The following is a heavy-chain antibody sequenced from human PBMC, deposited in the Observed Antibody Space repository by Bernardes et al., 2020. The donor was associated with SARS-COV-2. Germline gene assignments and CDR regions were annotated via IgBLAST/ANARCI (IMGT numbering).Heavy chain of an antibody. V-gene: IGHV1-24*01. CDR3: ARGPIGVAGTRVFDWFDP. CDR1: GYTLTELS. J-gene: IGHJ5*02. Sequence: ASVKVSCKVSGYTLTELSMHWVRQAPGKGLEWMGGFDPEDGETIYAQKFQGRVTMTEDTSTDTAYMELSSLRSEDTVVYYCARGPIGVAGTRVFDWFDPWGQGTLVTVSS. CDR2: FDPEDGET. D-gene: IGHD6-19*01.